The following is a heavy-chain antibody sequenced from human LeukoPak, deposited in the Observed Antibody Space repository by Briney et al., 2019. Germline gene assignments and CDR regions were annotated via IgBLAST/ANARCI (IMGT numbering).Heavy chain of an antibody. CDR1: GGSISSYY. CDR2: IYYSGST. D-gene: IGHD3-10*01. Sequence: MPSETLSLTCTVSGGSISSYYWSWIRQPPGKGLEWIGYIYYSGSTNYNPSLKSRVTISVDASKNQFSLKLSSVTAADTAVYYCARKYYGSGSYYKGGAFDIWGQGTMVTVSS. V-gene: IGHV4-59*01. J-gene: IGHJ3*02. CDR3: ARKYYGSGSYYKGGAFDI.